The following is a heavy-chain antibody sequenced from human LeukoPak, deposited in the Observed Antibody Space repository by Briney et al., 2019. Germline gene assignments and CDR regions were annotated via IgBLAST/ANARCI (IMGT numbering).Heavy chain of an antibody. CDR3: ARITVTGNWFDP. CDR1: GGSFSVYY. CDR2: INHSGST. Sequence: PSETLSLTCAVYGGSFSVYYWSWIRQPPGKGLEWIGEINHSGSTNYNSSLKSRVTISVDTSKNQFSLKLSSVTAADTAVYYCARITVTGNWFDPWGQGTLVTVSS. J-gene: IGHJ5*02. V-gene: IGHV4-34*01. D-gene: IGHD4-11*01.